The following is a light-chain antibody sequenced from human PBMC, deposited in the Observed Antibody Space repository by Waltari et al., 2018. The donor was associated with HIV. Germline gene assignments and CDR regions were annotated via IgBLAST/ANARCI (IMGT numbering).Light chain of an antibody. CDR2: DLT. Sequence: QSALTQPRSVSGSPGQSVTISCTGTSSYVGGYNYVSWYQQLPGKAPKLLIYDLTERPSGVPDRFSGSKSGNTASLTISGLQAEDEADYYCCSFAGSYTWLFGGGTKLTVL. CDR1: SSYVGGYNY. V-gene: IGLV2-11*01. CDR3: CSFAGSYTWL. J-gene: IGLJ2*01.